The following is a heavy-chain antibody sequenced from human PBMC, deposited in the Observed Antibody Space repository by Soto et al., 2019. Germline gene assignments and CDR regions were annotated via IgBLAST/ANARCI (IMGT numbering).Heavy chain of an antibody. J-gene: IGHJ5*02. D-gene: IGHD3-3*01. Sequence: QVQLVESGGGVVQPGRSLRLSCAASGFTFSSYGMHWVRQAPGKGLEWVAVIWYDGSNKYYADSVKGRFTISRDNSKNTLYLQMNSLRAEDTAVYYCAREDCDFWSGYYGGRGWFDPWGQGTLVTVSS. V-gene: IGHV3-33*01. CDR1: GFTFSSYG. CDR3: AREDCDFWSGYYGGRGWFDP. CDR2: IWYDGSNK.